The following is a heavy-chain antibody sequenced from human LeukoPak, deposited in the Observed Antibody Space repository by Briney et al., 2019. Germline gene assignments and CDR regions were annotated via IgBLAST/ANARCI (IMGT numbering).Heavy chain of an antibody. CDR3: ASKVVTTSNYFDH. Sequence: PSETLSLTCTVSGGSISSSSYYWGWIRQPPGKGLEWIGSIYYSGSTYYNPSLKSRVTISVDTSRDQFSLKLSSVTAADTAVYYCASKVVTTSNYFDHWGQGTLVTVSS. J-gene: IGHJ4*02. V-gene: IGHV4-39*07. D-gene: IGHD4-23*01. CDR1: GGSISSSSYY. CDR2: IYYSGST.